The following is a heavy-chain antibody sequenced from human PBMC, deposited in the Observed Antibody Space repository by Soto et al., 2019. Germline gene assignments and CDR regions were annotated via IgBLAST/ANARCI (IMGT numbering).Heavy chain of an antibody. D-gene: IGHD3-22*01. CDR1: GFTFSSYA. CDR3: AKAALSAYYYDSSGSGQGYFDY. J-gene: IGHJ4*02. Sequence: GSLRLSCAASGFTFSSYAMSWVRQAPGKGLEWVSAISGSGGSTYYADSVKGRFTISRDNSKNTLYLQMNSLRAEDTAVYYCAKAALSAYYYDSSGSGQGYFDYWGQGTLVTVSS. V-gene: IGHV3-23*01. CDR2: ISGSGGST.